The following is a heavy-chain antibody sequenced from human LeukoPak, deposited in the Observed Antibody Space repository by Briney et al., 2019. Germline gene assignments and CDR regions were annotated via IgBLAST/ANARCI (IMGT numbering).Heavy chain of an antibody. Sequence: KASETLSLTCTVSDDSISDYYRGRIRQPPGKGLEWIGHIHNSGTSTYNLSLKSRVTISVDTSKNQFSLKLSSVTAADTAVYYCATLSLGVSDFRSGYNNRFDPWGQGTLVTVSS. CDR1: DDSISDYY. CDR3: ATLSLGVSDFRSGYNNRFDP. J-gene: IGHJ5*02. V-gene: IGHV4-59*12. D-gene: IGHD3-3*01. CDR2: IHNSGTS.